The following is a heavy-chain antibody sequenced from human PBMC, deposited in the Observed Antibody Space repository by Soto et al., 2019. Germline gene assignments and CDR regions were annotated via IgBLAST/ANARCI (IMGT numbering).Heavy chain of an antibody. CDR3: ARDGHYYDSSGYYCNAFDI. J-gene: IGHJ3*02. CDR2: IIPIFGTA. V-gene: IGHV1-69*13. CDR1: GGTFSSYA. D-gene: IGHD3-22*01. Sequence: APVKLSCKASGGTFSSYARRWVQQAPGQGLAWMGGIIPIFGTATYAQRFQGRVTITADESTSTAYMELSSLRSEDTAVYYCARDGHYYDSSGYYCNAFDIWGQGTMVTV.